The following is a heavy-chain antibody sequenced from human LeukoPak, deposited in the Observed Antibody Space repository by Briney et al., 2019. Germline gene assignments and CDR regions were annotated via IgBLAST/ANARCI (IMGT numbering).Heavy chain of an antibody. CDR3: ARLGANGSGWYVLL. D-gene: IGHD6-19*01. CDR2: IYYSGST. Sequence: SETLSLTCTVSGGSISSSSYYWGWIRQPPGKGLEWIGSIYYSGSTYYNPSLKSRVTISVDTSKNQFSLKLSSVTAADTAMYYCARLGANGSGWYVLLWGQGTLVTVSS. CDR1: GGSISSSSYY. J-gene: IGHJ4*02. V-gene: IGHV4-39*07.